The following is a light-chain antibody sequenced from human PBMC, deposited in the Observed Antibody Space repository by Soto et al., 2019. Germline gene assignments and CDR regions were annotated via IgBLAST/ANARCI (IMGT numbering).Light chain of an antibody. CDR1: QGIRND. CDR3: QHYAEFPFT. J-gene: IGKJ4*01. Sequence: AIHMTQSPSSLSASVGDRVTITCRASQGIRNDLGWYQKKPGKAPKLLIFAAFNLQSGVPSRFSGGGSGTDFTLTISSLQPEDIATYFCQHYAEFPFTFGGGTKVEIK. CDR2: AAF. V-gene: IGKV1-6*01.